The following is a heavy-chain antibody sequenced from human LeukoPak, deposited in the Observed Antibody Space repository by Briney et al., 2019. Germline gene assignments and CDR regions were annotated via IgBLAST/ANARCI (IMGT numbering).Heavy chain of an antibody. CDR3: VNLVALDY. D-gene: IGHD5-12*01. CDR1: GFTVSSNY. Sequence: QSGGSLRLSCAASGFTVSSNYMSWVRQAPGKGLEWVSVVSDSGRGTYYADSVKGRFTISRDNSKNTLYLQMNSLRAEDTAVYYCVNLVALDYWGQGTLVTVSS. J-gene: IGHJ4*02. CDR2: VSDSGRGT. V-gene: IGHV3-23*01.